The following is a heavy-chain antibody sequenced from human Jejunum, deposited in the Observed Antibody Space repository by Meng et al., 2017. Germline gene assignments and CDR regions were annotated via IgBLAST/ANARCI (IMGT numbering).Heavy chain of an antibody. D-gene: IGHD6-25*01. V-gene: IGHV3-74*01. J-gene: IGHJ1*01. Sequence: EVQLVESGGGFVQPGGSLRLSGAASGFTFSNYWMHWVRQTPGKGLVWVSHINSDGSSTNYADSVKGRFTISRDNAKNTLYLQMNSVRAEDTAVYYCVRGAGSAWQLQYFQHWCQGTLVTVSS. CDR2: INSDGSST. CDR3: VRGAGSAWQLQYFQH. CDR1: GFTFSNYW.